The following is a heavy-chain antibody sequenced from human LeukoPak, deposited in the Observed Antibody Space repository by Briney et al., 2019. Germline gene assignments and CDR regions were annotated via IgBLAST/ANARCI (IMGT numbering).Heavy chain of an antibody. Sequence: SETLSLTCTVSGGSISSYYWSWIRQPPGKGLEWIGYIYYSGSTNYNPSLKNRVTISVDTSKNQFSLKLSSVTAADTAVYYCARDLGQGGGYWGQGTLVTVSS. CDR2: IYYSGST. CDR1: GGSISSYY. CDR3: ARDLGQGGGY. J-gene: IGHJ4*02. V-gene: IGHV4-59*01. D-gene: IGHD3-16*01.